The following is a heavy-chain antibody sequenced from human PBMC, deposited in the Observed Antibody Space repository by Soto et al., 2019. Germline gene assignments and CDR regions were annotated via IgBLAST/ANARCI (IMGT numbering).Heavy chain of an antibody. Sequence: PSETLSLTCTVSGGSVSSGSYYWSWIRQPPGKGLEWIGYIYYSGSTNYNPSLKSRVTISVDTSKNQFSLKLSSVTTADTAVYYCARLIYYYDSSGYYSILFDYWGQGTLVTVS. CDR1: GGSVSSGSYY. D-gene: IGHD3-22*01. CDR3: ARLIYYYDSSGYYSILFDY. J-gene: IGHJ4*02. V-gene: IGHV4-61*01. CDR2: IYYSGST.